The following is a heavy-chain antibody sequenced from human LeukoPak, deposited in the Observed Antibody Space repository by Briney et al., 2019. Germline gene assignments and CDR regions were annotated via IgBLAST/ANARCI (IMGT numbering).Heavy chain of an antibody. Sequence: ASVKVSCKASGYTFTSYYMHWVRQAPGQGLEWMGKINPSGGSTSYAQKFQGRVTMTRDTSTSTVYMELSSLRSEDTAVYYCARDGEQWLVQDPDPVYYYMDVWGKGTTDTISS. V-gene: IGHV1-46*01. CDR1: GYTFTSYY. J-gene: IGHJ6*03. CDR3: ARDGEQWLVQDPDPVYYYMDV. CDR2: INPSGGST. D-gene: IGHD6-19*01.